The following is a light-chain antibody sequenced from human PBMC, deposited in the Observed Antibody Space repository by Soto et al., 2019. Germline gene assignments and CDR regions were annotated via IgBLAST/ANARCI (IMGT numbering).Light chain of an antibody. V-gene: IGKV1-39*01. Sequence: DIPMTQSPSPLSASVGDRLTITCRASQNISYYLNWCQQRPGKAPQLLMFGASNLHIWVPSRFSGSGSGPDFALTISSLQPEDFATYHCQQSYTTPWTFGQGTKV. CDR2: GAS. J-gene: IGKJ1*01. CDR1: QNISYY. CDR3: QQSYTTPWT.